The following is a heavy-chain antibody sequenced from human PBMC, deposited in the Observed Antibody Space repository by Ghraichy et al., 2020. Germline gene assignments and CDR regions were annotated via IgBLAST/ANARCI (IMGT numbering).Heavy chain of an antibody. Sequence: SETLSLTCTVSGDSLSSYYWSWIRQPPGKGLEWIGHIYYSGSTNYNPSLKSRVTMSVDTSKNQFSLKLSSVTAADTAVFYCARGYEYGSMDVWGLGTTVTVSS. CDR1: GDSLSSYY. D-gene: IGHD3-16*01. J-gene: IGHJ6*02. CDR2: IYYSGST. V-gene: IGHV4-59*01. CDR3: ARGYEYGSMDV.